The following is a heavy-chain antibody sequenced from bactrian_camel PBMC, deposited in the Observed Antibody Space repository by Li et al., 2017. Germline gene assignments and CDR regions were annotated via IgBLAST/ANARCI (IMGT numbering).Heavy chain of an antibody. V-gene: IGHV3S68*01. J-gene: IGHJ6*01. CDR2: IIDSDGST. CDR1: GPWYNRRCMGCC. D-gene: IGHD3*01. Sequence: QLVESGGGSVQVGGSLRLSCVYSGPWYNRRCMGCCMGWFRQAPGKEREGVAIIDSDGSTNYADSVKGRFTISKDNGKKSLYLEMNSLKPEDTAMYYCGARITTMCTAETDFGYWGQGTQVTVS. CDR3: GARITTMCTAETDFGY.